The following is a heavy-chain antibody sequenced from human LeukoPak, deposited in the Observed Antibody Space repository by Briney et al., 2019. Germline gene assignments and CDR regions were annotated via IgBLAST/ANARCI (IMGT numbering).Heavy chain of an antibody. CDR3: ASSGYFDWLLSLDY. J-gene: IGHJ4*02. D-gene: IGHD3-9*01. CDR1: GYTFTSYG. Sequence: ASVKVPCKASGYTFTSYGISWVRQAPGQGLEWMGWISAYNGNTNYAQKLQGRVTMTTDTSTSTAYMELRSLRSDDTAVYYCASSGYFDWLLSLDYWGQGTLVTVSS. V-gene: IGHV1-18*04. CDR2: ISAYNGNT.